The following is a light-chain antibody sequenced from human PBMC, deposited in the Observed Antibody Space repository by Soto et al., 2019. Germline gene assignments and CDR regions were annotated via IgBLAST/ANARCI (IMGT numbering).Light chain of an antibody. CDR3: GTDHGSGSNFVV. CDR1: SGYSNYQ. V-gene: IGLV9-49*01. CDR2: VGTGGIVG. J-gene: IGLJ2*01. Sequence: QSVLTQPPSASASLGASVTLTCTLSSGYSNYQVDWYQQRPGKGPRFVMRVGTGGIVGSKGDGIPDRFSALGSGLNRYLTIKNIQEEDESDYHCGTDHGSGSNFVVFGGGTKLTVL.